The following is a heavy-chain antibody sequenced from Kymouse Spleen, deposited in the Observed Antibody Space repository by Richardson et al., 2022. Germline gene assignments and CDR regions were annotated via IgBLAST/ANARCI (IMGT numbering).Heavy chain of an antibody. J-gene: IGHJ5*02. CDR1: GFTFSSYS. Sequence: EVQLVESGGGLVQPGGSLRLSCAASGFTFSSYSMNWVRQAPGKGLEWVSYISSSSSTIYYADSVKGRFTISRDNAKNSLYLQMNSLRDEDTAVYYCARWITGTTFNWFDPWGQGTLVTVSS. D-gene: IGHD1-7*01. CDR3: ARWITGTTFNWFDP. CDR2: ISSSSSTI. V-gene: IGHV3-48*02.